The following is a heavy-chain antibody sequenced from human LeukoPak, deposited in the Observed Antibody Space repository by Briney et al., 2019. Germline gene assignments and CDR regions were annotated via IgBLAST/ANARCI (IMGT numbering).Heavy chain of an antibody. CDR2: INPNNGGT. V-gene: IGHV1-2*02. CDR3: ARELGFCSSTSCPLYHY. D-gene: IGHD2-2*01. Sequence: GASVKVSCKASGYRFSDYYVHRVRQAPGQGLEWMGWINPNNGGTNYAQKFYGRVTMTRDTSITTAYMELNRLTSDDTAAYYCARELGFCSSTSCPLYHYWGQGTLVTVSS. J-gene: IGHJ4*02. CDR1: GYRFSDYY.